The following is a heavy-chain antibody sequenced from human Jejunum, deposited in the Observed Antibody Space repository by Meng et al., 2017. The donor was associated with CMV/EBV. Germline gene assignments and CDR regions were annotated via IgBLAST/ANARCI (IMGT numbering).Heavy chain of an antibody. CDR2: INPNSGGT. Sequence: CETSGYNLTGYYMQWVREAPGQGLEWMGWINPNSGGTIHAQKFQDRVTMTSDTSISTADIELSRLTFDETAVYYCARGGWLQFGGFSDWGQGTLVTVSS. D-gene: IGHD5-24*01. J-gene: IGHJ4*02. CDR1: GYNLTGYY. V-gene: IGHV1-2*02. CDR3: ARGGWLQFGGFSD.